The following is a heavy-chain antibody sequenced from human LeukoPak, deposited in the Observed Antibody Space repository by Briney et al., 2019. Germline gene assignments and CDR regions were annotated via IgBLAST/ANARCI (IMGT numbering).Heavy chain of an antibody. CDR1: GYTFISYD. V-gene: IGHV1-8*01. D-gene: IGHD6-19*01. Sequence: GASVKVSCKASGYTFISYDVNWVRQATGQGLEWMGRINPNSGNTDYAQKFQGRVTMTRNTSISTVYMELSSLRSEDTAVYYCARETVAGTRFFDYWGQGTLVTVSS. CDR2: INPNSGNT. CDR3: ARETVAGTRFFDY. J-gene: IGHJ4*02.